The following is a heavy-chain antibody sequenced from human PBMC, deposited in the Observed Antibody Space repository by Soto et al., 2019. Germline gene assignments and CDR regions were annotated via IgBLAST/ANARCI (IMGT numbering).Heavy chain of an antibody. CDR1: GFTFSGYW. D-gene: IGHD4-4*01. CDR2: IKHDGSVQ. V-gene: IGHV3-7*03. Sequence: HPGGSLRLSCEAPGFTFSGYWMSWVRQAPGKGLGWVADIKHDGSVQYYVDSVKGRFTISRDNAKKLLYLQMNGLRAEDTALYYCARATYSNAWYRFDLWGQGTLVTVSS. CDR3: ARATYSNAWYRFDL. J-gene: IGHJ4*02.